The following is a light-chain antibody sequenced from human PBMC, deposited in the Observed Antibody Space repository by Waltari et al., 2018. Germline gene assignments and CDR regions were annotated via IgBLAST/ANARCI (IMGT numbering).Light chain of an antibody. J-gene: IGLJ1*01. Sequence: QSALTQPASVSGSLGQSITISCPGSSSDVGGYRYFSWYQQHPGKVPKLLIYEVSNRPSGFSYRFSASKSGNTASLTISGLQPEDEADYFCSSYTEWSTRVFGTGTKVTVL. CDR1: SSDVGGYRY. V-gene: IGLV2-14*01. CDR2: EVS. CDR3: SSYTEWSTRV.